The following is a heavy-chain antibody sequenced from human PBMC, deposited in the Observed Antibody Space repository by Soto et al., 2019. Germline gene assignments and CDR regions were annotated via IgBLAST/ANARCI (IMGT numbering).Heavy chain of an antibody. J-gene: IGHJ5*02. CDR3: ARGKNWFDP. CDR1: GGSIIISSYY. V-gene: IGHV4-61*01. CDR2: IYYSGST. Sequence: PSETLSLTCTVSGGSIIISSYYWSWIRQPPGKGLEWIGYIYYSGSTNYNPSLKSRVTISVDTSKNQFSLKLSSVTAADTAVYYCARGKNWFDPWGQGTLVTVSS.